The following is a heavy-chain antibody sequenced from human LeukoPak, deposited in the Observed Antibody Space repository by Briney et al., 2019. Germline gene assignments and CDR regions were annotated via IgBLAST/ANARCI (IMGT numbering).Heavy chain of an antibody. J-gene: IGHJ4*02. CDR2: IYPGDSDT. D-gene: IGHD3-16*01. V-gene: IGHV5-51*01. CDR1: GYRFTNYW. Sequence: GESLKISCKGSGYRFTNYWIGWVRQMPGKGLEWMGIIYPGDSDTRYRPSFQGQVTTSADRSISTAYLQWSSLKASDTAMYYCARLHGLGSFFGYWGQGTLLTVSS. CDR3: ARLHGLGSFFGY.